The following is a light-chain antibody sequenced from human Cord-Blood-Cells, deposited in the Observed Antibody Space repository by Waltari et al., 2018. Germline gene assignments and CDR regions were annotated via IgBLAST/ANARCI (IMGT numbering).Light chain of an antibody. CDR1: SSDGGGCNY. Sequence: QAALTQPPSESGSPGQSVTISCTGTSSDGGGCNYVSWYQQHPGTAPKLMIYEVSTRPAGVPARFSVSKSGNTASLTVSWLQAEDEADYYCSSYAGSNNLYVFGTGTKVTVL. V-gene: IGLV2-8*01. CDR3: SSYAGSNNLYV. J-gene: IGLJ1*01. CDR2: EVS.